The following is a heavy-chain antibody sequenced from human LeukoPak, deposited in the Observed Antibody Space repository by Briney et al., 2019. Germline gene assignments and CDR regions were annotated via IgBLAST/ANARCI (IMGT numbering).Heavy chain of an antibody. Sequence: SVKVSCKASGGTFSSYAISWVRQAPGQGLEWMGRIIPILGIANYAQKFQGRVTITADKSTSTAYMELSSLRSEDTAVYYCARDRLYDFXSXRRDVWGQGTTVTVS. CDR1: GGTFSSYA. J-gene: IGHJ6*01. CDR3: ARDRLYDFXSXRRDV. CDR2: IIPILGIA. D-gene: IGHD3-3*01. V-gene: IGHV1-69*04.